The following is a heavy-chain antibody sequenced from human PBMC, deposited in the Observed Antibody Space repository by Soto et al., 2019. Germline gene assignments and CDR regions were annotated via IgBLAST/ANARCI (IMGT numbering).Heavy chain of an antibody. CDR2: IYYSGST. D-gene: IGHD4-17*01. CDR3: ATHVDGDYVSDYFDY. Sequence: SETLSLTCTVSGGSISSYYWSWIRQPPGKGLEWIGYIYYSGSTNYNPSLKSRVTISVDTSKNQFSLKLSSVTAADTAVYYCATHVDGDYVSDYFDYWGQGTLVTVSS. J-gene: IGHJ4*02. CDR1: GGSISSYY. V-gene: IGHV4-59*08.